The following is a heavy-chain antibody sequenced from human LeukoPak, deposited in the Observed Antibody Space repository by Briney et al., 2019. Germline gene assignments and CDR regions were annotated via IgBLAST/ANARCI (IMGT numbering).Heavy chain of an antibody. CDR1: GFTFSSHW. Sequence: GGSLRLSCAASGFTFSSHWMHCVRQAPGKGLVWVSQINGDGISTTYADSVRGRFTIARDNAKNTLYLQMDSLRAEDTAVYYCARGNYAAFDIWGQGTMVAVSS. CDR2: INGDGIST. V-gene: IGHV3-74*01. CDR3: ARGNYAAFDI. J-gene: IGHJ3*02. D-gene: IGHD1-7*01.